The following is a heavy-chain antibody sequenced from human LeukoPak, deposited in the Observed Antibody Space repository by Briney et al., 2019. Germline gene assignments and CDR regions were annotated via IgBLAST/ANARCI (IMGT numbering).Heavy chain of an antibody. Sequence: SVKVSCKASGGTFSSYAISWVRQAPGQGLEWMGGIIPIFGTANYAQKFQGRVTITTDESTSTAYMELSSLRSEDTAVYYCARVRRSSGPLGYWGQGTLVTLSS. V-gene: IGHV1-69*05. CDR1: GGTFSSYA. J-gene: IGHJ4*02. CDR2: IIPIFGTA. CDR3: ARVRRSSGPLGY. D-gene: IGHD6-19*01.